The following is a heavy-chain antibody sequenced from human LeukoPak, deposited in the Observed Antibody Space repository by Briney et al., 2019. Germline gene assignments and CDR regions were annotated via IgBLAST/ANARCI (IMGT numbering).Heavy chain of an antibody. Sequence: PGASLRLSCAASGFAFSSYAMSWVRQAPGKGLEWVSAISGRGGSTYYADSVKGRFTISRDNSKNTLYLQMNSLRAEDTAVYYCAKVGGDYDFWSGVPKWFDPWGQGTLVTVSS. CDR2: ISGRGGST. J-gene: IGHJ5*02. D-gene: IGHD3-3*01. V-gene: IGHV3-23*01. CDR1: GFAFSSYA. CDR3: AKVGGDYDFWSGVPKWFDP.